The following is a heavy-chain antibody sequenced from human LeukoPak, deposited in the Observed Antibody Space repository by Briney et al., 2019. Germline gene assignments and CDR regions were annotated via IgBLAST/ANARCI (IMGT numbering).Heavy chain of an antibody. J-gene: IGHJ4*02. Sequence: PGGSLRLSCAASGFTFSNYAMNWVRQAPGKGLEWVGRIKSRTDGGTTDYAAPVKGRFTLSRDDSKNTLYLQMNSLKTDDTAVYYCTTNYYDSSGYSFDYWGQGTLVTVSS. CDR3: TTNYYDSSGYSFDY. CDR2: IKSRTDGGTT. CDR1: GFTFSNYA. V-gene: IGHV3-15*01. D-gene: IGHD3-22*01.